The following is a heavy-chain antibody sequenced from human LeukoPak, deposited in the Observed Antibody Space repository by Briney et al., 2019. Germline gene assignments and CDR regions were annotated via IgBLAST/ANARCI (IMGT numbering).Heavy chain of an antibody. V-gene: IGHV3-33*01. CDR1: GFTFSSYG. J-gene: IGHJ4*02. D-gene: IGHD3-10*01. CDR3: AIAGSYGSGSYTN. Sequence: GRSLRLSCASCGFTFSSYGMHWVRQAPGKGLEGVAVIWYDGSNKYYADSVKGRFTISRDNSKNTLYLQMNSLRAEDTAVYYCAIAGSYGSGSYTNWGQGTLVTVSS. CDR2: IWYDGSNK.